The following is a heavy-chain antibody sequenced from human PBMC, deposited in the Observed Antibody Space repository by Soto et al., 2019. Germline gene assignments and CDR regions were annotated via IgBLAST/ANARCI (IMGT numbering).Heavy chain of an antibody. Sequence: GGSLRLSCAASRFMFSSYWMHWVRQAPGKGLVWVSRINSDGGTTTYADSVKGRFTISRDNSKNTLYLQMNSLRAEDTAVYYCAKLQIVPLLDFDYWGQGTLVTVSS. CDR2: INSDGGTT. D-gene: IGHD4-4*01. CDR1: RFMFSSYW. J-gene: IGHJ4*02. V-gene: IGHV3-74*01. CDR3: AKLQIVPLLDFDY.